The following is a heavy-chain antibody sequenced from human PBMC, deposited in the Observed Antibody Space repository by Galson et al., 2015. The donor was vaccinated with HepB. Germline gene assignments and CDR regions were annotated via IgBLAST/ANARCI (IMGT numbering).Heavy chain of an antibody. CDR2: IDPSDSYT. CDR3: ARHWELRGGLDF. J-gene: IGHJ4*02. Sequence: QSGAEVKEPGEPLRISCKGSGYSFTSYWISWVRQMPGKGLEWMGRIDPSDSYTSYSPSFQGHVTISADKSISTAYLQCGSLRASDTAMYYCARHWELRGGLDFWGLGTLVTVSP. D-gene: IGHD1-26*01. V-gene: IGHV5-10-1*01. CDR1: GYSFTSYW.